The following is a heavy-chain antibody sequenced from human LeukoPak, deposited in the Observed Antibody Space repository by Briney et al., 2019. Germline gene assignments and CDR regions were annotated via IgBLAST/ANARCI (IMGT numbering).Heavy chain of an antibody. D-gene: IGHD3-10*01. V-gene: IGHV1-18*01. J-gene: IGHJ5*02. CDR2: ISAYNGNT. Sequence: GASVKVSCKASGYTFTSYGISWVRQAPGQGLEWMGWISAYNGNTNYAQKLQGRVTMTTDTSTSTAYMELRSLRSDDTAVYYCARWGDGQAVAPGWFDPWGQGTLVTVSS. CDR1: GYTFTSYG. CDR3: ARWGDGQAVAPGWFDP.